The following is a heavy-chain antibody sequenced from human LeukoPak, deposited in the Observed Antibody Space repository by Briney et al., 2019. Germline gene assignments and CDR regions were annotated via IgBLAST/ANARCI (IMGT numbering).Heavy chain of an antibody. D-gene: IGHD5-18*01. CDR1: GFTFSDYY. CDR3: ARASVDTAMVAFDY. Sequence: GGSLRLSCAASGFTFSDYYMSWIRQAPGKGLEWVSYISSSGSTIYYADSVKGRFTIPRDNAKNSLYLQMNSLRAEDTAVYYCARASVDTAMVAFDYWGQGTLVTVSS. CDR2: ISSSGSTI. J-gene: IGHJ4*02. V-gene: IGHV3-11*01.